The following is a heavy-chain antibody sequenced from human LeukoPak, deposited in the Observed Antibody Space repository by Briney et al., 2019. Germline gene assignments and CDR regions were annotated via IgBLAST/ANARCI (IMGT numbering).Heavy chain of an antibody. J-gene: IGHJ3*02. Sequence: SVKVSCKASGGTFSSYAISWVRQAPGQGLEWMGGIIPIFGTANYAQKFQGRVTITANESTSTAYMELSSLRSEDTAVYYCAIMKSGYDSSGYRGNDAFDIWGQGTMVTVSS. V-gene: IGHV1-69*13. CDR2: IIPIFGTA. D-gene: IGHD3-22*01. CDR1: GGTFSSYA. CDR3: AIMKSGYDSSGYRGNDAFDI.